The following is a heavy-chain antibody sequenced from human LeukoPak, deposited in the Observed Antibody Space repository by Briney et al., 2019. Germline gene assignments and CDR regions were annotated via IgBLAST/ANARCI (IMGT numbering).Heavy chain of an antibody. Sequence: GGSLRLSCAASGFTFSSYWMSWVRQAPGQGLEWVANIKQHGSEKYYVDSVKGRFTISRDNAKNSLYLQMNSLRAEDTAVYYCARESSSWTNFDYWGQGTLVTVSS. V-gene: IGHV3-7*01. CDR3: ARESSSWTNFDY. J-gene: IGHJ4*02. D-gene: IGHD6-13*01. CDR1: GFTFSSYW. CDR2: IKQHGSEK.